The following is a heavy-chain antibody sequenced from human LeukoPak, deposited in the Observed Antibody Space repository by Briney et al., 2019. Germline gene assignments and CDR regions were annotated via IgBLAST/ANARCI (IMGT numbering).Heavy chain of an antibody. J-gene: IGHJ4*02. CDR2: ISYDGSNK. CDR1: GFTFSSYA. D-gene: IGHD1/OR15-1a*01. V-gene: IGHV3-30-3*01. Sequence: SGGSLRLSCAASGFTFSSYAMHWVRQAPGKGLEWVAVISYDGSNKYYADSVKGRFTISRDNSKNTLYLQMNSLRAEDTAVYYCARESKELGQYYFDYWGQGTLVTVSS. CDR3: ARESKELGQYYFDY.